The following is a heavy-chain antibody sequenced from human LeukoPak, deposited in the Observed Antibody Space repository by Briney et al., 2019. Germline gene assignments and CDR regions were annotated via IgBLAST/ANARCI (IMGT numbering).Heavy chain of an antibody. J-gene: IGHJ3*02. CDR3: ARDPFAVAGTRSAFDI. CDR2: ISSSSSYI. D-gene: IGHD6-19*01. CDR1: GFTFSSYS. V-gene: IGHV3-21*01. Sequence: PGGSLRLSCAASGFTFSSYSMNWVRQAPGKGLEWVSSISSSSSYIYYADSVEGRFTISRDNAKNSLYLQMNSLRAEDTAVYYCARDPFAVAGTRSAFDIWGQGTMVTVSS.